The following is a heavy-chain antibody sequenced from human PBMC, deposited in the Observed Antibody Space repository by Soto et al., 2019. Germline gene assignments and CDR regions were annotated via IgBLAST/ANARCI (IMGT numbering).Heavy chain of an antibody. CDR3: ARQRSNECYCYGMDV. CDR1: GGTFSSYA. Sequence: QVQLVQSGAEVKKPGSSVKVSCKASGGTFSSYAINWVRQAPGQGLEWMGGIIRIFGTPDYAQRFQGRVTXXADEHTSTAYMELSSLRSADTAVYCCARQRSNECYCYGMDVWGQGTTVTVS. J-gene: IGHJ6*01. CDR2: IIRIFGTP. V-gene: IGHV1-69*12. D-gene: IGHD2-2*01.